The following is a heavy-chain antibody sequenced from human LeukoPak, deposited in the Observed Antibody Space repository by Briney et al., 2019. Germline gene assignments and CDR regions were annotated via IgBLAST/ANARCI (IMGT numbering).Heavy chain of an antibody. D-gene: IGHD6-13*01. Sequence: GGSLRLSCVTSGFTFSRYEMNWVRQAPGKGLEWVSYISNGASPTYYADSVKGRLTISRDDAKNSLFLQMNSLRAEDTAVYYCAREASSSSWNYFDYWGQGTLVTVSS. V-gene: IGHV3-48*03. CDR3: AREASSSSWNYFDY. CDR1: GFTFSRYE. J-gene: IGHJ4*02. CDR2: ISNGASPT.